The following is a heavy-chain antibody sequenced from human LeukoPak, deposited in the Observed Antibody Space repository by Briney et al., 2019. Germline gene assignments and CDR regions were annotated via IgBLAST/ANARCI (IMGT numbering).Heavy chain of an antibody. V-gene: IGHV3-21*01. Sequence: GGSLRLSXAASGFTFSSYSMNWVRQAPGKGLEWVSSISSSSSYIYYADSVKGRFTISRDNAKNSLYLQMNSLRAEDTAVYYCARDYRALTYYDFWSGYPYFDYWGQGTLVTVSS. CDR3: ARDYRALTYYDFWSGYPYFDY. CDR1: GFTFSSYS. J-gene: IGHJ4*02. D-gene: IGHD3-3*01. CDR2: ISSSSSYI.